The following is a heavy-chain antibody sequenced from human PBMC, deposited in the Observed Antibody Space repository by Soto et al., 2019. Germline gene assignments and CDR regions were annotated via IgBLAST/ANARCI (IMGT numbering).Heavy chain of an antibody. J-gene: IGHJ4*02. CDR3: ARGDSSDDFDF. CDR2: IYRDGNT. V-gene: IGHV4-4*02. D-gene: IGHD6-19*01. CDR1: SGSISSRSW. Sequence: QVQLQESGPGLVKPSGTLSLTCAVSSGSISSRSWWGWVRQPPGKGLEYIGEIYRDGNTNYNPSLKSRVTISVDRSKNQFSLKLNSMTAADTAVYFCARGDSSDDFDFWGQGTLVTVSS.